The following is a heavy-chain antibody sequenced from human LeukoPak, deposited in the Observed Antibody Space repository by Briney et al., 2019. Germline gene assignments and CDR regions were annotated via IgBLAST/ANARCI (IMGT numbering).Heavy chain of an antibody. CDR3: ASQLWTDPGGY. D-gene: IGHD5-18*01. CDR1: GFTVSSNY. J-gene: IGHJ4*02. V-gene: IGHV3-23*01. CDR2: ISGSGGST. Sequence: GGSLRLSCAASGFTVSSNYMSWVRQAPGKGLEWVSAISGSGGSTYYADSVKGRFIISRDNSKNTLNLQMNSLRAEDTAVYYCASQLWTDPGGYWGQGTLVTVSS.